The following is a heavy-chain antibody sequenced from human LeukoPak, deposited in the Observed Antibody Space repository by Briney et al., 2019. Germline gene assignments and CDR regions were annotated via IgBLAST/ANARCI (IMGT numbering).Heavy chain of an antibody. V-gene: IGHV3-48*02. CDR2: ISSSSTI. Sequence: GGSLRLSCAASGFTFSSYGMHWVRQPPGKGLEWVSYISSSSTIYYADSVKGRFTISRDNAKNSLYLQMNSLRDEDTAVYYCARGGGSSSWYTDYWGQGTLVTVSS. J-gene: IGHJ4*02. CDR3: ARGGGSSSWYTDY. D-gene: IGHD6-13*01. CDR1: GFTFSSYG.